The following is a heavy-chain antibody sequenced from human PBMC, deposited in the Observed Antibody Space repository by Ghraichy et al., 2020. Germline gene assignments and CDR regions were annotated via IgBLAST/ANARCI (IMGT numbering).Heavy chain of an antibody. CDR2: IYYSGST. CDR3: ARENYSNYRLLWEDAFDI. D-gene: IGHD4-11*01. V-gene: IGHV4-59*01. CDR1: GGSISSYY. Sequence: SETLSLTCTVSGGSISSYYWSWIRQPPGKGLKWIGYIYYSGSTNYNPSLKSRVTISVDTSKNQFSLKLSSVTAADTAVYYCARENYSNYRLLWEDAFDIWGQGTMVTVSS. J-gene: IGHJ3*02.